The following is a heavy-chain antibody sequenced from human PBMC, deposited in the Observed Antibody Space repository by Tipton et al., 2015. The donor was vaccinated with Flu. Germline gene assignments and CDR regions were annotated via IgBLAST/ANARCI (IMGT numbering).Heavy chain of an antibody. J-gene: IGHJ4*02. CDR2: ISSSDSII. CDR3: AREEGHYYDTSGFFDY. Sequence: QLVQSGGGLVKPGGSLRLSCAASGFTFSDYYMSWVRQAPGKGLEWVSHISSSDSIINYADSVKGRFTISKDNAKNSLYLQMNSLRAEDTAVYYCAREEGHYYDTSGFFDYWGQGTLVTVSS. V-gene: IGHV3-11*01. D-gene: IGHD3-22*01. CDR1: GFTFSDYY.